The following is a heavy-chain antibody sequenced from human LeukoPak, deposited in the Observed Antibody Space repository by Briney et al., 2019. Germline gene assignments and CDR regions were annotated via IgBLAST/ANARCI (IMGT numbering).Heavy chain of an antibody. J-gene: IGHJ6*03. D-gene: IGHD6-6*01. CDR2: MNPNSGNT. Sequence: ASVKVSCKASGYTFTSYDINWVRQATGQGLEWMGWMNPNSGNTGYAQKFQGRVTMTRNTSISTAYMELSSLRSEDTAVYYCARGIAARRKYYYYMDVWGKGTTVTVSS. CDR1: GYTFTSYD. V-gene: IGHV1-8*01. CDR3: ARGIAARRKYYYYMDV.